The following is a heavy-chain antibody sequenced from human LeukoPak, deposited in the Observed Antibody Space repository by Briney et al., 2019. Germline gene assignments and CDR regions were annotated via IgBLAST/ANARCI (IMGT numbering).Heavy chain of an antibody. Sequence: QTGGSLRLSCAASGFTFSSYAMSWVRQAPGKGLEWVSAISGSGGSTYYADSVKGRFTISRDNSKNTLYLQMNSLRAEDTAVYYCAKKIRNSYVGWDAFDIWGQGTMVTVSS. D-gene: IGHD5-18*01. V-gene: IGHV3-23*01. CDR2: ISGSGGST. CDR3: AKKIRNSYVGWDAFDI. J-gene: IGHJ3*02. CDR1: GFTFSSYA.